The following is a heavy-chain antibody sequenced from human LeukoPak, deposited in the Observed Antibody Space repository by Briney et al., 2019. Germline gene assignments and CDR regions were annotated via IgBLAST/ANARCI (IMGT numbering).Heavy chain of an antibody. V-gene: IGHV3-74*01. CDR1: GFTFSVYW. Sequence: PGGSLRLSCAASGFTFSVYWMHWVRQAPGRGLVWVSLINSDGSSTRYADSVKGRFTISRDNAKNTLYLQMNSLRAEDTAVYFCAGSGWETHFDHWGQGTLVTVSS. J-gene: IGHJ4*02. CDR3: AGSGWETHFDH. D-gene: IGHD6-19*01. CDR2: INSDGSST.